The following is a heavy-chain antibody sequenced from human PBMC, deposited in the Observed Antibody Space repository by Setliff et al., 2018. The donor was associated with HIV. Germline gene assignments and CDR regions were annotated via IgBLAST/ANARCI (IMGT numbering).Heavy chain of an antibody. CDR2: LIPIFGTA. J-gene: IGHJ3*02. D-gene: IGHD2-15*01. CDR1: GSTFSTYA. Sequence: GASVKVSCKASGSTFSTYAISWVRQAPGQGLEWMGDLIPIFGTANYAQKFQGRVTVTADKSTSTAYMELSSLRSEDTAVYYCASESGGRDDAFDIWGQGTMVTVS. V-gene: IGHV1-69*06. CDR3: ASESGGRDDAFDI.